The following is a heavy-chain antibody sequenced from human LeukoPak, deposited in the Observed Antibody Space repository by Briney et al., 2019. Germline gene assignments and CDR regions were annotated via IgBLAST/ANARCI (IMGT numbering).Heavy chain of an antibody. V-gene: IGHV4-38-2*02. J-gene: IGHJ4*02. D-gene: IGHD5-18*01. CDR1: GYSISSGYY. CDR3: ARVGSSRGEYSYGIDY. CDR2: IYHSGST. Sequence: SETLSLTCTVSGYSISSGYYWGWIRQPPGKGLEWIGSIYHSGSTYYNPSLKSRVTISVDTSKNQFSLKLSSVTAADTAVYYCARVGSSRGEYSYGIDYWGQGTLVTVSS.